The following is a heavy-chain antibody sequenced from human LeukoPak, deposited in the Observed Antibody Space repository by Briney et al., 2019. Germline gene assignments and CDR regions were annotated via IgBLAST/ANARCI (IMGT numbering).Heavy chain of an antibody. CDR3: AKDLYGAYYDFWSGYSPVDY. V-gene: IGHV3-23*01. Sequence: GGSLRLSCAASGIGFSSYAMGWVRQAPGKGLEWVPAISGSGGSTYYADSVKGRFTISRDNSKNTLYLQMNSLRAEDTAVYYCAKDLYGAYYDFWSGYSPVDYWGQGTLVTVSS. J-gene: IGHJ4*02. CDR1: GIGFSSYA. D-gene: IGHD3-3*01. CDR2: ISGSGGST.